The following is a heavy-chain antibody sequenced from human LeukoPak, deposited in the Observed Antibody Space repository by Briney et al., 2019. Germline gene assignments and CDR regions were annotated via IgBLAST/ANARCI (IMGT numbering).Heavy chain of an antibody. D-gene: IGHD3-22*01. CDR1: GGSISSYY. V-gene: IGHV4-59*08. J-gene: IGHJ2*01. CDR2: IYYSGST. CDR3: ARRDSSGYYLNWYFDF. Sequence: SETLSLTCTVSGGSISSYYWSWIRQPPGKGLEWIGYIYYSGSTNYNPSLKSRVTISVDTSKNQFSLKLSSVTAADTAVYYCARRDSSGYYLNWYFDFWGRGTLVTVSS.